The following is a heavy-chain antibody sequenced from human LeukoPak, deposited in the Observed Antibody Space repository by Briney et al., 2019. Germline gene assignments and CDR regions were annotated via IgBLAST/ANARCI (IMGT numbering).Heavy chain of an antibody. CDR2: IYYSGST. CDR3: ARYDTGGYYSYFDY. D-gene: IGHD3-22*01. CDR1: GGSTSGYY. V-gene: IGHV4-59*01. Sequence: SETLSLTCTVSGGSTSGYYWSWIRQPPGKGLDWIGNIYYSGSTNFNPPLKSRVTISVDTSKNQFSLKLSSVTAADTAIYYCARYDTGGYYSYFDYWGQGTLVTVSS. J-gene: IGHJ4*02.